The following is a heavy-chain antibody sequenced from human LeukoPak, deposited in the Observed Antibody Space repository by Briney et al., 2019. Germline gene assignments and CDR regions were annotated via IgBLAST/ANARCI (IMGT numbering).Heavy chain of an antibody. J-gene: IGHJ6*03. V-gene: IGHV3-48*01. Sequence: GGSLRLSCAASGFTFSSYTMNWVRQPPGKGLEWVSNIGTSSTTIYYADSVKGRFTISRDNAKNSLYLQMNSLGADDTAVYYCARFAAGGSYYYYMDVWGKGTTVTVSS. CDR1: GFTFSSYT. D-gene: IGHD6-25*01. CDR3: ARFAAGGSYYYYMDV. CDR2: IGTSSTTI.